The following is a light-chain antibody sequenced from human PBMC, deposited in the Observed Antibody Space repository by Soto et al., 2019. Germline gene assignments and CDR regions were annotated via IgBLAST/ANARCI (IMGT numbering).Light chain of an antibody. Sequence: LTQPASVSGSPGQSITISCTGTSSDVGGYNYVSWYQQHPGKAPKLMIYDVSDRPSGVSNRFSGSKSGNTASLTISGLQAEDEADYYCSSYTNRGTLDIFGTGTKVTVL. CDR2: DVS. V-gene: IGLV2-14*01. CDR3: SSYTNRGTLDI. CDR1: SSDVGGYNY. J-gene: IGLJ1*01.